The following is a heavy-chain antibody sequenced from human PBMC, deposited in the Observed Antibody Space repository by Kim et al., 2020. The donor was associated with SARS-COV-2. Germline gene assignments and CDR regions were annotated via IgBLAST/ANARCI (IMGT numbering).Heavy chain of an antibody. V-gene: IGHV4-61*01. D-gene: IGHD3-22*01. CDR1: GGSVSSGSYY. CDR3: ARGEHYYDSSGYSYYFDY. Sequence: SETLSLTCTVSGGSVSSGSYYWSWIRQPPGKGLEWIGYIYYSGSTNYNPSLKSRVTISVDTSKNQFSLKLSSVTAADTAVYYCARGEHYYDSSGYSYYFDYWGQGTLVTVSS. J-gene: IGHJ4*02. CDR2: IYYSGST.